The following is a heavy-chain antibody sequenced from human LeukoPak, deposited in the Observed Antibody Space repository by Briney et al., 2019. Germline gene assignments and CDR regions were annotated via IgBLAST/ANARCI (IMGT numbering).Heavy chain of an antibody. Sequence: SETLSLTCTVSGGSISSSSYYWGWIRQPPGKGLEWIGSIYYSGSTYYNPSLKSRVTISVDTSKNQFSLKLSSVTAADTAMYYCASRTKLGPGEDAFDIWGQGTMITVSS. CDR1: GGSISSSSYY. CDR3: ASRTKLGPGEDAFDI. D-gene: IGHD3-10*01. J-gene: IGHJ3*02. V-gene: IGHV4-39*01. CDR2: IYYSGST.